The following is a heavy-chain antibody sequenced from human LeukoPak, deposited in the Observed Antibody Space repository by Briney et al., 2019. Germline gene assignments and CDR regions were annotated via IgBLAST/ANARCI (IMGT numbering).Heavy chain of an antibody. CDR3: VKDEVYLDSGGYPTPDTTLDY. D-gene: IGHD3-22*01. Sequence: GGSLRLSCAASGFRFNNYGIHWVRQAPGKGLEGVAVTWYDGGNKYYADSVRDRFTVSRDNSKNTVYLQMNSLRVEDTAVYYCVKDEVYLDSGGYPTPDTTLDYWGQGTLVTVSS. CDR2: TWYDGGNK. J-gene: IGHJ4*02. CDR1: GFRFNNYG. V-gene: IGHV3-33*06.